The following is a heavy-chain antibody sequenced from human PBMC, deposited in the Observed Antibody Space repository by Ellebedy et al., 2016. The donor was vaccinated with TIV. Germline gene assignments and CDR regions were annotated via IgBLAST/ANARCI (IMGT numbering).Heavy chain of an antibody. CDR2: IYSSGST. Sequence: SETLSLTXAVSGGSVSSAGHYWNWIRQAPGKGLEWIGYIYSSGSTDYNPSLKSRVTISLDTSNNQFSLKLSSVTAADTAVYYCARPYGTSDDYYFDLWGRGTLVTVSS. CDR3: ARPYGTSDDYYFDL. D-gene: IGHD2-8*01. CDR1: GGSVSSAGHY. J-gene: IGHJ2*01. V-gene: IGHV4-61*08.